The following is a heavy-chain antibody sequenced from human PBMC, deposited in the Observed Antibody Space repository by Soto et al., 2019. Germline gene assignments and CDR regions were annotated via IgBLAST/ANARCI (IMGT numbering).Heavy chain of an antibody. CDR2: ISYDGSNK. Sequence: LRLSCAASGFTFSSYGMHWVRQAPGKGLEWVAVISYDGSNKYYADSVKGRFTISRDNSKNTLYLQMNSLRAEDTAVYYCAKDLDYPYYFDYWGRGTRVTVSS. J-gene: IGHJ4*02. V-gene: IGHV3-30*18. D-gene: IGHD5-12*01. CDR3: AKDLDYPYYFDY. CDR1: GFTFSSYG.